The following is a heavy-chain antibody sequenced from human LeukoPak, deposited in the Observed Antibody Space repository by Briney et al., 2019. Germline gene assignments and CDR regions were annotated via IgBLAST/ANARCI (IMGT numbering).Heavy chain of an antibody. CDR1: GGSISSGGYY. Sequence: SQTLSLTCTVSGGSISSGGYYWSWIHQHPGKGLEWIGYIYYSGSTYYNPSLKSRVTISVDTSKNQFSLKLSSVTAADTAVYYCAREILTGSSRGAFDIWGQGTMVTVSS. CDR2: IYYSGST. D-gene: IGHD3-9*01. J-gene: IGHJ3*02. CDR3: AREILTGSSRGAFDI. V-gene: IGHV4-31*03.